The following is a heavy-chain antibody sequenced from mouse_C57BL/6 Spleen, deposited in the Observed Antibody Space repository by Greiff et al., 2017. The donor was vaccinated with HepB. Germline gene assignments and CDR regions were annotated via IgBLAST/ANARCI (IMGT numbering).Heavy chain of an antibody. CDR2: IYPGDGDT. J-gene: IGHJ1*03. D-gene: IGHD2-4*01. CDR1: GYAFSSSW. CDR3: ARGRNYEDFDV. V-gene: IGHV1-82*01. Sequence: VQLQQSGPELVKPGASVKISCKASGYAFSSSWMNWVKQRPGKGLEWIGRIYPGDGDTNYNGKFKGKATLTADKSSSTAYRQLSSLTSEDSAVYFCARGRNYEDFDVWGTGTTVTVSS.